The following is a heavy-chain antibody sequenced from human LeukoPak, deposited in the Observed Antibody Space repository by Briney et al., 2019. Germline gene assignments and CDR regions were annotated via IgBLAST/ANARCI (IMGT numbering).Heavy chain of an antibody. CDR1: GYTFTSYY. Sequence: ASVKVSCKASGYTFTSYYMHWVRQAPGQGLEWMGIINPSGGSTSYAQKFQGRVTMTRDTSTSTVYMELSSLRAEDTAVYYCAKFSFAWELHNCFDPWGQGTLVTVSS. J-gene: IGHJ5*02. CDR2: INPSGGST. CDR3: AKFSFAWELHNCFDP. D-gene: IGHD1-26*01. V-gene: IGHV1-46*01.